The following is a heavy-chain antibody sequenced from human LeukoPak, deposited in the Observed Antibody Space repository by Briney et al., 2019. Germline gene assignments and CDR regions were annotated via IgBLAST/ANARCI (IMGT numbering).Heavy chain of an antibody. CDR2: IYYSGST. D-gene: IGHD5-18*01. J-gene: IGHJ4*02. CDR1: GGSFGGYY. CDR3: ARRNTAMATGFDY. V-gene: IGHV4-34*01. Sequence: SETLSLTCAVYGGSFGGYYWSWIRQPPGKGLEWIGSIYYSGSTYYSPSLKSRVTLSVDTSRNQFSLKLSSVTAADTAVYYCARRNTAMATGFDYWGQGTLVTVSS.